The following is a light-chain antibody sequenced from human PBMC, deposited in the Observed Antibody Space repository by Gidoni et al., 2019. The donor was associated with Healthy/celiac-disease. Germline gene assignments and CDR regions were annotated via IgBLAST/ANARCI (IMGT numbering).Light chain of an antibody. CDR1: QSVSSSY. J-gene: IGKJ5*01. CDR2: GAS. CDR3: QQYGSSPPIT. Sequence: IVLTQSPGTLSLSPGERAPLSCRASQSVSSSYLAWYQQKPGQAPRLLIYGASSRATGIPDRFSGSGSGTDFTRTISRLEPEDFAVYYCQQYGSSPPITFXQXTRLEIK. V-gene: IGKV3-20*01.